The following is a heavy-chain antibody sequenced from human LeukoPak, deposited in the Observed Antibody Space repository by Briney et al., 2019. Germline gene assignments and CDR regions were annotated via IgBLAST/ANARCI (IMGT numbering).Heavy chain of an antibody. CDR3: ARDRGDFVLLKIYYYMDV. Sequence: GGSLRLSSAASGFTFGSYSMNWVRQAPGKGLEWVSYISSSSSTIYYADSVKGRFTISRDNAKNSLYLQMNSLRAEDTAVYYCARDRGDFVLLKIYYYMDVWGKGTTVTVSS. CDR2: ISSSSSTI. CDR1: GFTFGSYS. V-gene: IGHV3-48*01. D-gene: IGHD3-10*01. J-gene: IGHJ6*03.